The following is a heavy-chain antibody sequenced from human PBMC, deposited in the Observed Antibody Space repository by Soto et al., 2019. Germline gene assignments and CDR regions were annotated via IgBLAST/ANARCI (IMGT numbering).Heavy chain of an antibody. Sequence: GGSLRLSCAASGFTFSSYAMSWVRQAPGKGLEWVSAISGSGGSTYYADSVKGRFTISRDNSKNTLYLQMNSLRAEDTAVYYCAKENGIFCSGGSCYFDYWGQGTLVTVSS. J-gene: IGHJ4*02. V-gene: IGHV3-23*01. CDR2: ISGSGGST. D-gene: IGHD2-15*01. CDR3: AKENGIFCSGGSCYFDY. CDR1: GFTFSSYA.